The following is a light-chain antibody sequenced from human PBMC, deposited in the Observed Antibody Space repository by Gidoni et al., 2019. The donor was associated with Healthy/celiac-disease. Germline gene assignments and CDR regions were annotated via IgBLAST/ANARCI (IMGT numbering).Light chain of an antibody. J-gene: IGKJ4*01. Sequence: DIQMTHPPSSLSASVGDRVTITCRPSQSISSYLNWYQQRPGKAPKLLIYAASSLQSGVPSRFSGSGSGTDFTLTISSLQPEDFAIYFCQQTYTTPPTFGGGTKVEIK. CDR2: AAS. CDR1: QSISSY. V-gene: IGKV1-39*01. CDR3: QQTYTTPPT.